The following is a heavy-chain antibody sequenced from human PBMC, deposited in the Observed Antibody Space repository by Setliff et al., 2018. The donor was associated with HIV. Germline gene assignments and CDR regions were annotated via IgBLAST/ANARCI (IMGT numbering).Heavy chain of an antibody. J-gene: IGHJ6*03. CDR2: ISAYNGNT. D-gene: IGHD2-2*01. CDR3: ATSSRIYYYSYMDV. CDR1: GYTFISYG. Sequence: GASVKVSCKASGYTFISYGISWVRQAPGQGLEWMGWISAYNGNTNYAQKLQARVTMTTDTSTSTAYMELRSLRSDATAVYYCATSSRIYYYSYMDVWGKGTTVTVSS. V-gene: IGHV1-18*01.